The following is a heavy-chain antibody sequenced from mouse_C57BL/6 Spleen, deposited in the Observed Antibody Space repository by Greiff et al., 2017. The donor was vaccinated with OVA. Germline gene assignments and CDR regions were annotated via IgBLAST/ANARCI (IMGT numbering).Heavy chain of an antibody. CDR3: ARINWDNY. Sequence: VQLQQSGPELVKPGASVKISCKASGYTFTDYYMNWVKQSHGKSLEWIGDINPNNGGTSYNQKFKGKATLTVDKSSSTAYMELRSLTSEDAAVYYCARINWDNYWGQGTTRTGSS. J-gene: IGHJ2*01. CDR1: GYTFTDYY. D-gene: IGHD4-1*01. V-gene: IGHV1-26*01. CDR2: INPNNGGT.